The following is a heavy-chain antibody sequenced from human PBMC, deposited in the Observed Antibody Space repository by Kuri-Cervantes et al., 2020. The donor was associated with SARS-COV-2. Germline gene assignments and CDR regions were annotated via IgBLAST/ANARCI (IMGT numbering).Heavy chain of an antibody. CDR3: ARNLRGVLWTFDY. CDR2: ISYDGSNK. CDR1: GFTFSSYG. J-gene: IGHJ4*02. Sequence: GESLKISCAASGFTFSSYGMHWVRQAPGKGLEWVAVISYDGSNKYYADSVKGRFTISRDNSKNTLYLQMNSLRAEDTAVHYCARNLRGVLWTFDYWGQGTLVTVSS. V-gene: IGHV3-30*03. D-gene: IGHD3-10*01.